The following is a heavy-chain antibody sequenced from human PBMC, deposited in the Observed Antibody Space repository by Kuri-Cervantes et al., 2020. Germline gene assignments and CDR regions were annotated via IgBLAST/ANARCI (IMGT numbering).Heavy chain of an antibody. CDR1: GGSFSGYY. CDR2: INHSGST. D-gene: IGHD3-10*01. CDR3: ARRAVGVTRDLRD. Sequence: GSLRLSCAVYGGSFSGYYWSWIRQPPGKGLEWIGEINHSGSTNYYPSLKRGLTISVDTSKNQFSLKLSSVTAADTAVYYCARRAVGVTRDLRDWGQGTLVTVSS. V-gene: IGHV4-34*01. J-gene: IGHJ4*02.